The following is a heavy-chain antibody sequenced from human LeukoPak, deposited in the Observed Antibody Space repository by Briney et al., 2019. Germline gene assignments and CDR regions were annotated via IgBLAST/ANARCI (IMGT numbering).Heavy chain of an antibody. CDR3: ARDAREVLLWFGEFFP. CDR1: GFTFSDYT. D-gene: IGHD3-10*01. V-gene: IGHV1-18*01. CDR2: ISGYNGKT. Sequence: GGSLRLSCAASGFTFSDYTINWVRQAPVKGLEWMGWISGYNGKTNYAQKFQGRVTMTTDTSTSTAYMELRNLRSDDTAVYYCARDAREVLLWFGEFFPWGQGTLVTVSS. J-gene: IGHJ5*02.